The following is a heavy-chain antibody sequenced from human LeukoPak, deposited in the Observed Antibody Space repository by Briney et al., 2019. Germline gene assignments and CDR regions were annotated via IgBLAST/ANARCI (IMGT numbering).Heavy chain of an antibody. CDR2: IIPIFGTA. CDR3: ASRRYYDFWSGYYPRYYYYMDV. CDR1: GGTFSSYA. Sequence: SVKVSCKDSGGTFSSYAISWVRQAPGQGLEWMGRIIPIFGTANYAQKFQGRVTITTDESTSTAYMELSSLRSEDTAVYYCASRRYYDFWSGYYPRYYYYMDVWGKGTTVTVSS. J-gene: IGHJ6*03. D-gene: IGHD3-3*01. V-gene: IGHV1-69*05.